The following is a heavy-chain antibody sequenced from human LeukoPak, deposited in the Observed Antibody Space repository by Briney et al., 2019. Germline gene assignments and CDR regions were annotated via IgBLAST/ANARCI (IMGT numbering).Heavy chain of an antibody. J-gene: IGHJ3*02. CDR2: ISSSGSTI. V-gene: IGHV3-48*04. CDR1: GLTFSRYW. Sequence: GSLRLSCAASGLTFSRYWMHWVRQAPGKGLEWVSYISSSGSTIYYADSVKGRFTISRDNAKNSLYLQMNSLRAEDTAVYYCARDGPHDAFDIWGQGTMVTVSS. CDR3: ARDGPHDAFDI.